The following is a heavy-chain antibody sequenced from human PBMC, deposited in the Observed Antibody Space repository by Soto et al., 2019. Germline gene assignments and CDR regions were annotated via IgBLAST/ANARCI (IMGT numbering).Heavy chain of an antibody. D-gene: IGHD5-18*01. CDR2: INPNSGGT. CDR3: ASAVTAMDYYGMDV. J-gene: IGHJ6*02. Sequence: ASVKVSCKASGYTFTGNYMHWVRQAPGQGLEWMGWINPNSGGTNYAQKFQGWVTMTRDTSISTAYMELSRLRSDDTAVYYCASAVTAMDYYGMDVWGQGTTVTVSS. CDR1: GYTFTGNY. V-gene: IGHV1-2*04.